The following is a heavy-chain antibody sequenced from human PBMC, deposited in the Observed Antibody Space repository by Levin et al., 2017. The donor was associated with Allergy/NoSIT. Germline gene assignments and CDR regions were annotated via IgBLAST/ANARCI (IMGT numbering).Heavy chain of an antibody. Sequence: GGSLRLSCAASGFTFTSYAMNWVRQAPGKGLEWVSSISRSGDSAYYVGSVKGRFITSRDNSRRTVFLQMSSLRPEDTAVYYCARNSVDLDIPTRNDYWGQGTLVTVAS. CDR3: ARNSVDLDIPTRNDY. D-gene: IGHD5-12*01. J-gene: IGHJ4*02. V-gene: IGHV3-23*01. CDR2: ISRSGDSA. CDR1: GFTFTSYA.